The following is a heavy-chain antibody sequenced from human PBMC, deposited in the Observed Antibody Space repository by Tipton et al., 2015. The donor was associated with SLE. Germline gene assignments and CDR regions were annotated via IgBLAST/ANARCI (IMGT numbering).Heavy chain of an antibody. CDR1: GGSISSSSYY. CDR2: IYYSGST. Sequence: LRLSCTVSGGSISSSSYYWGWIRQPPGKGLEWIGSIYYSGSTYYNPSLKSRVTISVDTSKNQFSLKLSSVTAADTAVYYCASEGGSGWYSVDYWGQGTLVTVSS. CDR3: ASEGGSGWYSVDY. J-gene: IGHJ4*02. V-gene: IGHV4-39*07. D-gene: IGHD6-19*01.